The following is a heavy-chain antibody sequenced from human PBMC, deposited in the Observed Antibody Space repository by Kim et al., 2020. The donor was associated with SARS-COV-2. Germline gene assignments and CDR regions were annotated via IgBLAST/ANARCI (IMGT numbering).Heavy chain of an antibody. J-gene: IGHJ4*02. V-gene: IGHV4-39*07. CDR1: GGSISSSSYY. CDR3: ARLYYYDSSGYYPTVKGVDY. Sequence: SETLSLTCTVSGGSISSSSYYWGWIRQPPGKGLEWIGSIYYSGSTYYNPSLKSRVTISVDTSKNQFSLKLSSVTAADTAVYYCARLYYYDSSGYYPTVKGVDYWGQGTLVTVSS. D-gene: IGHD3-22*01. CDR2: IYYSGST.